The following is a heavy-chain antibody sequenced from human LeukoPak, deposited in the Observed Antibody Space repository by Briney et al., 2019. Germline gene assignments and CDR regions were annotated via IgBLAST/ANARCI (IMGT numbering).Heavy chain of an antibody. CDR1: GFTFSSYP. CDR3: AKDRIYADGLWDFDY. Sequence: GGSLRLSCAASGFTFSSYPMSWVRQAPGKGLEWVSYITTSSSQIYYGDSVKGRFTISRDNAKNSLYLQMNSLRADDTAVYYCAKDRIYADGLWDFDYWGQGTLVTVSS. CDR2: ITTSSSQI. D-gene: IGHD3-10*01. V-gene: IGHV3-21*04. J-gene: IGHJ4*02.